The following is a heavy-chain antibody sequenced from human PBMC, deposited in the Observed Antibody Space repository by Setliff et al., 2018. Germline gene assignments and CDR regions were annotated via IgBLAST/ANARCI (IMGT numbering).Heavy chain of an antibody. D-gene: IGHD3-22*01. V-gene: IGHV3-21*01. Sequence: PGGSLRLSCAASGFTFSSYSMNWVRQAPGKGLEWVSSISGSSSYIYYADSVKGRFTISRDNAKNSLYLQMNSLRAEDTAVYYCARDGKDYYDSSGYYFLPYYYYYMDVWGKGTTVTVSS. CDR1: GFTFSSYS. CDR3: ARDGKDYYDSSGYYFLPYYYYYMDV. J-gene: IGHJ6*03. CDR2: ISGSSSYI.